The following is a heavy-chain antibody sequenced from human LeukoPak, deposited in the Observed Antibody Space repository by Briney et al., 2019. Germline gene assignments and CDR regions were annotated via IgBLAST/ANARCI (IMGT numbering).Heavy chain of an antibody. D-gene: IGHD2-2*01. CDR1: GFTFSSSW. CDR3: ARTRSATSSLD. Sequence: PGGSLRLSCAASGFTFSSSWMHWVRQAPGEGLVWVSRISSDGSATGYAGSVKGRFTVSRDNAKNTLYLRMNSLRAEDTAVYFCARTRSATSSLDWGQGTLVTVSS. J-gene: IGHJ4*02. V-gene: IGHV3-74*01. CDR2: ISSDGSAT.